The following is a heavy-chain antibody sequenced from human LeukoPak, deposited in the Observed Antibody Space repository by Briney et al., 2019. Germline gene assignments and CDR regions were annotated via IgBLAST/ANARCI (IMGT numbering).Heavy chain of an antibody. V-gene: IGHV3-23*01. CDR2: ISGSGGST. J-gene: IGHJ4*02. CDR1: GFTFSSYA. D-gene: IGHD6-19*01. Sequence: GGSLRLSCAASGFTFSSYAMNWVRQAPGKGLEWVSVISGSGGSTYYADSVRGRFTISRDNSKNTLFLQMNSLRAEDTAVYYCAKLPVFLGGWYDYWGQGTLVTVSS. CDR3: AKLPVFLGGWYDY.